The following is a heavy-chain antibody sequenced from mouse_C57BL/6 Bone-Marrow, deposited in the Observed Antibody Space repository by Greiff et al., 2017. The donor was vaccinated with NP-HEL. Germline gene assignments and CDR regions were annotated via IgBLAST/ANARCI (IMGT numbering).Heavy chain of an antibody. Sequence: VQLQQPGAELVMPGASVKLSCKASGYTFTSYWMHWVKQRPGQGLEWIGEIDPSDSYTNYNQKFKGKSTLTVDKSSSTAYMQLSSLTSEDSAVYYCARRSKDAMDYWGQGTSVTVSS. D-gene: IGHD2-5*01. CDR3: ARRSKDAMDY. CDR1: GYTFTSYW. CDR2: IDPSDSYT. V-gene: IGHV1-69*01. J-gene: IGHJ4*01.